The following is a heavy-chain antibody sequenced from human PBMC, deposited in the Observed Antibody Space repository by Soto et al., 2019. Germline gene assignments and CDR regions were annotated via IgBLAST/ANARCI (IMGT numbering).Heavy chain of an antibody. D-gene: IGHD2-15*01. J-gene: IGHJ3*02. Sequence: EVQLVESGGGLVQPGGSLRLSCAASGFTFSSYSMNWVRQAPGKGLEWVSYISSSSSTIYYADSVKGRVTISRDSAKNSLYMQMNSLSAEDTAVYYCARYCSGGSCYYGAFDIWGQGTMVTVSS. CDR2: ISSSSSTI. CDR1: GFTFSSYS. CDR3: ARYCSGGSCYYGAFDI. V-gene: IGHV3-48*01.